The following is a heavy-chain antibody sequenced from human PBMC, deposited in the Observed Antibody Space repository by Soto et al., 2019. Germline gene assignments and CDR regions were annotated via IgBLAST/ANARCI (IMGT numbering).Heavy chain of an antibody. CDR3: GSVGYCSSTNCLFYYYHYGMDV. D-gene: IGHD2-2*03. CDR1: GGTFSSHA. V-gene: IGHV1-69*13. CDR2: IIPIFGTT. J-gene: IGHJ6*02. Sequence: SVKVSCKASGGTFSSHAISWVRQAPGRGLEWMGGIIPIFGTTNYAQNFRARVTITADESTSTAYMELSSLTTEDTAVYYCGSVGYCSSTNCLFYYYHYGMDVWGQGTTVTVSS.